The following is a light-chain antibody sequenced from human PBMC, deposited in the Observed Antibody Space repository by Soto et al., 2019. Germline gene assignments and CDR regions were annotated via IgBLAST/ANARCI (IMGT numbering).Light chain of an antibody. J-gene: IGKJ3*01. CDR2: DAS. CDR1: QSISSW. CDR3: QQYNSRFT. V-gene: IGKV1-5*01. Sequence: DIQMTQSPSTLSASVGDRVTITCRASQSISSWLAWYQQKPGKAPKLLIYDASSLESGVPSRFSGSGSGTEFTLTISSLQPYDFATYYCQQYNSRFTFGPGTKVDIK.